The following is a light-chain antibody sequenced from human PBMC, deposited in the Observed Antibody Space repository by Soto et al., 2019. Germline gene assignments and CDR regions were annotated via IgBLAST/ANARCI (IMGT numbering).Light chain of an antibody. CDR3: CSYGGSRAV. J-gene: IGLJ7*01. Sequence: QSALTQPATVSGSPGQSITISCTGTSSDVGSHNLVSWYQQHPVQAPKLMIYEVTKRPLGVSTRFSASKSGNTASLTISGLQAEDGDDYYCCSYGGSRAVFGGGTQLAVL. V-gene: IGLV2-23*02. CDR1: SSDVGSHNL. CDR2: EVT.